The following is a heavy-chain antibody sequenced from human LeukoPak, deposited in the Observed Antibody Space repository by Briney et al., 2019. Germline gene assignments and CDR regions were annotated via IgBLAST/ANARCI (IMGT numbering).Heavy chain of an antibody. CDR2: IPNTGSA. CDR1: GGSLNSGNYY. Sequence: PPETLSLTCTVSGGSLNSGNYYWSWIRLLPGKGLEWIGYIPNTGSAYYNPSLKSRGTISVDTSKNLFSLKLTSVTAADTAVYYCARAVTRGGGAYDTWGPGTKVIVSS. V-gene: IGHV4-31*03. CDR3: ARAVTRGGGAYDT. D-gene: IGHD4-17*01. J-gene: IGHJ3*02.